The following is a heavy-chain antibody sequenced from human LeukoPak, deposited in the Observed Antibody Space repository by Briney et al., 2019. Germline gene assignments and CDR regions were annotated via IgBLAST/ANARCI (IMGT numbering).Heavy chain of an antibody. CDR3: ARRNRGRKDYFDY. V-gene: IGHV4-39*01. CDR1: GGSISSSSYY. D-gene: IGHD1-14*01. CDR2: IYYSGST. Sequence: SETLSLTCTVSGGSISSSSYYWGWIRQPPGKGLEWIGSIYYSGSTYYNPSLKSRVTISVDTSKNQFSLKLSSVTAADTAVYYCARRNRGRKDYFDYWGQGTLVTVSS. J-gene: IGHJ4*02.